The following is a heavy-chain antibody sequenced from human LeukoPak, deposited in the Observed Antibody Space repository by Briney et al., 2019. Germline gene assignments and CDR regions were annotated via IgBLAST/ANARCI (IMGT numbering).Heavy chain of an antibody. Sequence: ASVKVSRKASGYTFTSYGISWVRQAPGQGLEWVGWISAYNGNTNYAQKPQGRLTMTTDTSTSTAYMEPRSLRSDDTAVYYCARAGVVPAASKFDCGGQPSLVTASS. CDR2: ISAYNGNT. CDR3: ARAGVVPAASKFDC. J-gene: IGHJ4*02. V-gene: IGHV1-18*01. CDR1: GYTFTSYG. D-gene: IGHD2-2*01.